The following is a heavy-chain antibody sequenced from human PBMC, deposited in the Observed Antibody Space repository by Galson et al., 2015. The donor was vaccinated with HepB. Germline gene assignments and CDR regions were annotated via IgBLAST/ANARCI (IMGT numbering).Heavy chain of an antibody. Sequence: SEPLSLTCAVSGGSISISNWWSWVRQPPGKGLEWIGEIYHSGSTNYNPSLKSRVTISVDKSKNQFSLKLSSVTAADTAVYYCARDRCSSTSCHRGNWYFDLWGRGTLVTVSS. D-gene: IGHD2-2*02. J-gene: IGHJ2*01. V-gene: IGHV4-4*02. CDR1: GGSISISNW. CDR3: ARDRCSSTSCHRGNWYFDL. CDR2: IYHSGST.